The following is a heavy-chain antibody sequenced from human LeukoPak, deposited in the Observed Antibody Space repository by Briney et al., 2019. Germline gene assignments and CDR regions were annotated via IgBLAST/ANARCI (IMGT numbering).Heavy chain of an antibody. CDR3: ARGEYSSSSSYFDY. CDR2: LYYTGST. CDR1: GGSISSSSYY. Sequence: SETLSLTCTVSGGSISSSSYYWAWIRQPPGKGLEWIGSLYYTGSTNYSPSLKSRVTISGDASKNQFSLKLSSVTAADTAVYYCARGEYSSSSSYFDYWGQGTLVTVSS. D-gene: IGHD6-6*01. J-gene: IGHJ4*02. V-gene: IGHV4-39*01.